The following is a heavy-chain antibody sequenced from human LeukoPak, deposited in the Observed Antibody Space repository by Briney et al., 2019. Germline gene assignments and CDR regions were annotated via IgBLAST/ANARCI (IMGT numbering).Heavy chain of an antibody. CDR2: ISSSSSTI. V-gene: IGHV3-48*01. Sequence: GGSLRLSCAASGFTFSSYGMTWVRQAPGKGLEWVSYISSSSSTIYYADSVKGRFTISRGNSGNTLYLQMNSLRAEDTAIYYCAKNGDRGAYCSGGTCYPYYYYYMDVWGKGTTVTISS. D-gene: IGHD2-15*01. CDR1: GFTFSSYG. CDR3: AKNGDRGAYCSGGTCYPYYYYYMDV. J-gene: IGHJ6*03.